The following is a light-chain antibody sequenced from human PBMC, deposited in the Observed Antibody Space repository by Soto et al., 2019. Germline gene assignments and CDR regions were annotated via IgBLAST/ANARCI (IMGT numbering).Light chain of an antibody. CDR3: QQYYSLPRT. CDR1: QSVLYSPDNKNY. V-gene: IGKV4-1*01. J-gene: IGKJ4*01. CDR2: WAS. Sequence: DIVVTQSPVSLAVPLGERATINCKSSQSVLYSPDNKNYLAWYQQKPGQPPKLLIYWASTRASAVPARFNGSGSGTDFTLPSSSLKADDVALYYVQQYYSLPRTFGGGTKVETK.